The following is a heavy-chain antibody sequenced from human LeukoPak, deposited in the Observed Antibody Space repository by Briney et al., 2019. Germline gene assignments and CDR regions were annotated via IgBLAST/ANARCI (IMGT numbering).Heavy chain of an antibody. CDR1: GGSISSSNW. V-gene: IGHV4-4*02. CDR2: IYHSGNT. Sequence: PSETLSLTCAVSGGSISSSNWWSWVRQSPGKGLEWIGEIYHSGNTNYNPSLKSRVTISVDTSKNQFSLKLSSVTAADTAVYYCARLGIVGATGGFDYWGQGTLVTVSS. D-gene: IGHD1-26*01. J-gene: IGHJ4*02. CDR3: ARLGIVGATGGFDY.